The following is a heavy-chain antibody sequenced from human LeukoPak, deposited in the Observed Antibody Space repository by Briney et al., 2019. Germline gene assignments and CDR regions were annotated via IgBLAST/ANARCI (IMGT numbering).Heavy chain of an antibody. CDR1: GFTFSNAW. V-gene: IGHV3-15*01. D-gene: IGHD6-13*01. J-gene: IGHJ3*02. Sequence: PGGSLRLSCAASGFTFSNAWMSWVRQAPGKGLEWVGRIKSKADGGTTDYAAPVKGRFTISRDDSENTLYLQMNSLRTEDTAVYYCAKGVSSSWSNDAFDIWGQGTMVTVSS. CDR3: AKGVSSSWSNDAFDI. CDR2: IKSKADGGTT.